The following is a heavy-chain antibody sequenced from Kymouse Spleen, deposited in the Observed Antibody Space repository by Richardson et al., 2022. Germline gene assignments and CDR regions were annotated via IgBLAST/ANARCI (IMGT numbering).Heavy chain of an antibody. D-gene: IGHD2-15*01,IGHD4-23*01. V-gene: IGHV3-9*01. CDR3: AGNGGKRDY. Sequence: EVQLVESGGGLVQPGRSLRLSCAASGFTFDDYAMHWVRQAPGKGLEWVSGISWNSGSIGYADSVKGRFTISRDNAKNSLYLQMNSLRAEDTALYYCAGNGGKRDYWGQGTLVTVSS. CDR2: ISWNSGSI. CDR1: GFTFDDYA. J-gene: IGHJ4*02.